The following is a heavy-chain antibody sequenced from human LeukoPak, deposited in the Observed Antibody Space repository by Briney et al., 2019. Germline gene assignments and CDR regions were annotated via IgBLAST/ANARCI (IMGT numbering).Heavy chain of an antibody. J-gene: IGHJ4*02. CDR2: TNRDDSDT. CDR1: GFTFSGYW. V-gene: IGHV3-74*01. Sequence: GGSLRLSCAASGFTFSGYWMHWVRQAPGKGLVWVSRTNRDDSDTSYTDSVKGRFTISRDNAKSTLYLQMNSLRAEDTAVYYFARSANYYDSSGQDYWGQGTLVTVSS. CDR3: ARSANYYDSSGQDY. D-gene: IGHD3-22*01.